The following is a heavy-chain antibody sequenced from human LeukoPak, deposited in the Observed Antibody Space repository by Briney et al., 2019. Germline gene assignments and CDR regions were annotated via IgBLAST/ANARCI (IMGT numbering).Heavy chain of an antibody. J-gene: IGHJ4*02. CDR3: VGDFDF. CDR2: IRFDGRNR. CDR1: GFTFSSYA. V-gene: IGHV3-30*02. Sequence: GGSLRLSCAASGFTFSSYAMSWVRQAPGKGLEWVAFIRFDGRNRYYGDSVKGRFTISRDNSKNTLYLQMNSLRIEDTAVYYCVGDFDFWGQGTLVTVSS.